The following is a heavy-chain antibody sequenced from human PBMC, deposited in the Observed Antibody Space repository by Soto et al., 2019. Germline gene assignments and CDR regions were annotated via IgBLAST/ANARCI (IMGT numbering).Heavy chain of an antibody. CDR2: ISGGGGSK. D-gene: IGHD2-2*01. CDR3: AKDQKYQPRYFDD. Sequence: PGGFMRLPCASSGFPCSNYPRLLVRKARGKGLEWVSAISGGGGSKYYGDSVKGRFTISRDNSKNTLYLQMNSLRAEDTAVYYCAKDQKYQPRYFDDWCHGTLVTV. J-gene: IGHJ4*01. V-gene: IGHV3-23*01. CDR1: GFPCSNYP.